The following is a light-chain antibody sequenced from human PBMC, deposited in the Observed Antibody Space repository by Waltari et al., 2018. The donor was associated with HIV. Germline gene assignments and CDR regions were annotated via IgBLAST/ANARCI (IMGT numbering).Light chain of an antibody. Sequence: GQGVTISCSGDHSNIGSNYVYWYQQVPGTAPKLLIYRNNQRPSGVPDRFSASASGTSASLAISGLRPEDEAQYFCAAWDDSLGGPVFGGGTKVTVL. J-gene: IGLJ3*02. V-gene: IGLV1-47*01. CDR1: HSNIGSNY. CDR3: AAWDDSLGGPV. CDR2: RNN.